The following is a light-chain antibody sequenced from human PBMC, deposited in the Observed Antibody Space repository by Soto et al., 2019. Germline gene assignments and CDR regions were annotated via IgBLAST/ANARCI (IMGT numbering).Light chain of an antibody. CDR3: QQSYSTPPWT. CDR1: QSITSY. V-gene: IGKV1-39*01. Sequence: DIQMTQSPSSLSASVGDRVTITCRASQSITSYLNWYQQKPGKAPKLLIYAASCLQSVVPSRFSDSGSGTDFTLTISSLQPEDFATYYCQQSYSTPPWTFGQGTKVEIK. J-gene: IGKJ1*01. CDR2: AAS.